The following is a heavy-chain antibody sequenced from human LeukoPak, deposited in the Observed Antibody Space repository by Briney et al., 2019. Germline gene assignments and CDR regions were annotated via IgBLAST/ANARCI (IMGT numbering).Heavy chain of an antibody. CDR3: VKHSSGWYVY. CDR1: GFTFSSYA. CDR2: ISSNGGST. J-gene: IGHJ4*02. V-gene: IGHV3-64D*08. D-gene: IGHD6-19*01. Sequence: PGGSLRLSCSASGFTFSSYAMHWVRQAPGKGLEYVSAISSNGGSTYYADSVKGRFTISRDNSKNTLYLQMSSLRTEDTAVYYCVKHSSGWYVYWGQGTLVTVSS.